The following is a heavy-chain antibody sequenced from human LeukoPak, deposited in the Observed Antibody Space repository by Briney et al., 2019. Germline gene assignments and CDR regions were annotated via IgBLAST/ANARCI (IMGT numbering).Heavy chain of an antibody. CDR3: ARSSGIVVVPAAILN. CDR2: IIPIFGTA. CDR1: GGTFSSYA. D-gene: IGHD2-2*02. Sequence: ASVKVSCKASGGTFSSYAISWVRQAPGQGLEWIGGIIPIFGTANYAQKFQGRVTITTDESTSTAYMELSSPRSEDTAVYYCARSSGIVVVPAAILNWGQGTLVTVSS. J-gene: IGHJ4*02. V-gene: IGHV1-69*05.